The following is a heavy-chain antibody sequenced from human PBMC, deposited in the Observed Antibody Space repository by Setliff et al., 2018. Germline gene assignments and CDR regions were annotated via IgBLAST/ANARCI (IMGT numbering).Heavy chain of an antibody. CDR1: GGSISSGSYY. CDR2: IYTSGST. J-gene: IGHJ5*02. CDR3: ASGVPNYDFWGGYYTGSYWFDP. V-gene: IGHV4-61*02. Sequence: SETLSLTCTVSGGSISSGSYYWSWIRQPAGKGLEWIGRIYTSGSTNYNPSLKSRVTISVDTSTNQFSLKLSSVTAADTAVYYCASGVPNYDFWGGYYTGSYWFDPWGQGTLVTVSS. D-gene: IGHD3-3*01.